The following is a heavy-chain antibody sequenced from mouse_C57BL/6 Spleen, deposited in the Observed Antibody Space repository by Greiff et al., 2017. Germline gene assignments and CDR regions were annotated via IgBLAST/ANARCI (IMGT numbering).Heavy chain of an antibody. J-gene: IGHJ3*01. CDR2: IYPSDSET. Sequence: VQLQQPGAELVRPGSSVKLSCKASGYTFTSYWMDWVKQRPGQGLEWIGNIYPSDSETHYNQKFKDKATLTVDKSSSTAYMQLSSLTSEDSAVYYCARDYDYDRFAYWGQGTLVTVSA. CDR3: ARDYDYDRFAY. V-gene: IGHV1-61*01. D-gene: IGHD2-4*01. CDR1: GYTFTSYW.